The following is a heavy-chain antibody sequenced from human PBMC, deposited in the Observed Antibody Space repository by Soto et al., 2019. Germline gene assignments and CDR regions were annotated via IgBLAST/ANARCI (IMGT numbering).Heavy chain of an antibody. J-gene: IGHJ4*02. V-gene: IGHV3-30-3*01. CDR3: ARDLKDHYYDSSGYLI. Sequence: GGSLRLSCAASGFTFSSYAMHWVRQAPGKGLEWVAVISYDGSNKYYADSVKGRFTISRDNSKNTLYLQMNSLRAEDTAVYYCARDLKDHYYDSSGYLIWGQGTLVTVSS. CDR1: GFTFSSYA. D-gene: IGHD3-22*01. CDR2: ISYDGSNK.